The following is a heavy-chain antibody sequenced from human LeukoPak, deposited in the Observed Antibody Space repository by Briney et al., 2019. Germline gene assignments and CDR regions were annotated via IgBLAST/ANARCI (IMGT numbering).Heavy chain of an antibody. CDR1: GGSISSYY. CDR2: IYTSGST. D-gene: IGHD2-2*01. CDR3: ARVKYQLLFGWYFDL. Sequence: SQTLSLTCTVSGGSISSYYWSWIRQPAGKGLEWIGRIYTSGSTNYNPSLKSRGTISVDKSKNQFSLKLSSVTAADTAVYYCARVKYQLLFGWYFDLWGRGTLLTVSS. V-gene: IGHV4-4*07. J-gene: IGHJ2*01.